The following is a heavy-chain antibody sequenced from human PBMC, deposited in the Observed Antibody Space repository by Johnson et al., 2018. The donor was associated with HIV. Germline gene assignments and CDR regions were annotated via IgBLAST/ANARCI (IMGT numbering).Heavy chain of an antibody. CDR1: GLTFSNYG. V-gene: IGHV3-30*19. J-gene: IGHJ3*01. Sequence: QVLLVESGGGVVQPGGSLRLSCAASGLTFSNYGSHWVRQAPGKGLDLVAIISYDGSNAYYADSVKGRFTISRDNSKNTLYLQIDILRADDTAVYYCARDRIQWWSYVGTFDVWGQGTTVTVSS. D-gene: IGHD2-15*01. CDR3: ARDRIQWWSYVGTFDV. CDR2: ISYDGSNA.